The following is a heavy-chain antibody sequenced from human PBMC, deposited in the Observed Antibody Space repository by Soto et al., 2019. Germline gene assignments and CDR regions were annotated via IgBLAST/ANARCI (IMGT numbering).Heavy chain of an antibody. J-gene: IGHJ5*02. V-gene: IGHV1-69*13. CDR3: AREAAVAGIAGEFDP. CDR2: IIPIFGTA. D-gene: IGHD6-19*01. CDR1: GGTFSSYA. Sequence: RASVKVSCKASGGTFSSYAISWVRQAPGQGLEWMGGIIPIFGTANYAQKFQGRVTITADESTSTAFMELSSLRSEDTAVYYCAREAAVAGIAGEFDPWGQGTLVTVSS.